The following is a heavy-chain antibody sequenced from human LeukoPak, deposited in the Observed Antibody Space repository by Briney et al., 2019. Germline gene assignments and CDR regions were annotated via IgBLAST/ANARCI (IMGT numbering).Heavy chain of an antibody. CDR2: IIPILGIA. D-gene: IGHD2-2*01. CDR3: AGIKLGYCSSTSCLGSLYAYLRD. Sequence: SVKVSCKASGGTFSSYAISWVRQAPGQGLEWMGRIIPILGIANYAQKFQGRVTITADKSTSTAYMELRSLRSEDTAVYYCAGIKLGYCSSTSCLGSLYAYLRDWGQGTLVTVSS. CDR1: GGTFSSYA. J-gene: IGHJ4*02. V-gene: IGHV1-69*04.